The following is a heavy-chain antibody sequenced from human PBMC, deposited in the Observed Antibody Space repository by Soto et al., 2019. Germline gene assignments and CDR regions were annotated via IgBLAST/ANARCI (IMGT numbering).Heavy chain of an antibody. D-gene: IGHD2-2*01. J-gene: IGHJ3*02. Sequence: QVQLQESGPGLVKPSETLSLTCTVSGGSISSYYWSWIRQPPGKGLEWIGYIYYSGSTNYNPSLKSRVTISVDTSKNQFSLKLSSVTAADTAVYYCARLLVTYQPLAFDIWGQGTMVTVSS. CDR1: GGSISSYY. V-gene: IGHV4-59*08. CDR3: ARLLVTYQPLAFDI. CDR2: IYYSGST.